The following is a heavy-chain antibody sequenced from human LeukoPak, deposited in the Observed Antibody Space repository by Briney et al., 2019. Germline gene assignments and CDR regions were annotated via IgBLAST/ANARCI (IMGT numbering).Heavy chain of an antibody. CDR2: ISYDGSNK. V-gene: IGHV3-30*18. Sequence: GSLRLSCAASGFTFSSYGMHWVRQAPGKGLEWVAVISYDGSNKYYADSVKGRFTISRDNSKNTLYLQMNSLRAEDTAVYYCAKDPYTAIGGPVRVDYWGQGTLVTISS. CDR1: GFTFSSYG. J-gene: IGHJ4*02. D-gene: IGHD2-2*02. CDR3: AKDPYTAIGGPVRVDY.